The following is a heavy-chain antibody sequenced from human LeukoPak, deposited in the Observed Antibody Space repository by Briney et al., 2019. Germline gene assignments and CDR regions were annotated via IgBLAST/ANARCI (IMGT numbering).Heavy chain of an antibody. CDR1: GGSFSGYY. V-gene: IGHV4-34*01. CDR3: ARPYSSGWSNDAFDI. CDR2: INHSGST. J-gene: IGHJ3*02. D-gene: IGHD6-19*01. Sequence: SETLSLTCAVYGGSFSGYYWSWIRQPPGKGLEWIGEINHSGSTNYNPSLKSRVTISVDTSKNQFSLKLSSVTAADTAMYYCARPYSSGWSNDAFDIWGQGTMVTVSS.